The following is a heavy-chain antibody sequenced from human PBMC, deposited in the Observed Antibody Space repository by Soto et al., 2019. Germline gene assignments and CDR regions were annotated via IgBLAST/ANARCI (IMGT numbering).Heavy chain of an antibody. CDR3: ATALKYDYYDSSQSLS. D-gene: IGHD3-22*01. V-gene: IGHV1-24*01. Sequence: ASVKVSCKVSGYTLTELSMHWVRQAPGKGLEWMGGFDPEDGETIYAQKFQGRVTMTEDTSTDTAYMELSSLRSEDTAVYYCATALKYDYYDSSQSLSWGQGTLGTVSS. J-gene: IGHJ5*02. CDR2: FDPEDGET. CDR1: GYTLTELS.